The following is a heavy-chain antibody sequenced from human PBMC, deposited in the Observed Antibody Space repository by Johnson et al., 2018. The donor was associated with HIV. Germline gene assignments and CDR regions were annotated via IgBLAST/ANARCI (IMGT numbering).Heavy chain of an antibody. D-gene: IGHD3-3*01. J-gene: IGHJ3*01. V-gene: IGHV3-30*14. Sequence: QMLLVESGGGVVQPGRSLRLSCAASGFTFSSYAMHWVRQAPGKGLDWVAVIYSGGSIYYADSVKGRFSISRDNSKNTLYLQMNSLRAEDTAVYYCARDAGVDDVFDFRGQGTMVTVSS. CDR1: GFTFSSYA. CDR3: ARDAGVDDVFDF. CDR2: IYSGGSI.